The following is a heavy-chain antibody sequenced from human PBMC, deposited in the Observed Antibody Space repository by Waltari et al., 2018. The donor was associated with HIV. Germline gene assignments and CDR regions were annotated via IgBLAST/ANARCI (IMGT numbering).Heavy chain of an antibody. Sequence: VRLVESGGGVVPPGGSLRLYCAASGFPFSGYGIHWVRQAPGKGLEWVAFIRHDDSNRYYRDSVKGRFTISRDNSKNTVDLQMNNLKAEDTAVYYCGKDSNYFYDSTGYYCDFWGQGTLVTVSS. J-gene: IGHJ4*02. V-gene: IGHV3-30*02. CDR2: IRHDDSNR. CDR3: GKDSNYFYDSTGYYCDF. D-gene: IGHD3-3*01. CDR1: GFPFSGYG.